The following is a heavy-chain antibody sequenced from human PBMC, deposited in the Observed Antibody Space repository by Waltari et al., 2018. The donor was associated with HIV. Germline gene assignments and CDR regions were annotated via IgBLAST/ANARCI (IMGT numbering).Heavy chain of an antibody. D-gene: IGHD3-9*01. J-gene: IGHJ4*02. CDR1: GFTLSSYW. V-gene: IGHV3-7*01. CDR2: IKQDGREK. Sequence: EVQLVESGGGLVQPGGSLRLSCAASGFTLSSYWLSWVRQAPGKGLEWVDNIKQDGREKYYVDSVKGRFTISRDNAKNALYLQMNSLRAEDTAVYYCARDRHYDILTGSYFDYWGQGTLVTVSS. CDR3: ARDRHYDILTGSYFDY.